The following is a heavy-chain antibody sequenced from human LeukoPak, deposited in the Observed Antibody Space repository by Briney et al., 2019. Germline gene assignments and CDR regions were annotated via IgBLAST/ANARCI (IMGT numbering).Heavy chain of an antibody. V-gene: IGHV3-33*01. CDR3: ARDLLGSGSCPDY. D-gene: IGHD3-10*01. J-gene: IGHJ4*02. CDR1: GFTFSSYA. CDR2: VWHDGSNR. Sequence: GGSLRLSCTAPGFTFSSYAIHWIRQAPGKGLEWVALVWHDGSNRYYADSVKGRFTISRDNSKNTVYLQRNSLRAEDTAVYYCARDLLGSGSCPDYWGQGTLVTVSS.